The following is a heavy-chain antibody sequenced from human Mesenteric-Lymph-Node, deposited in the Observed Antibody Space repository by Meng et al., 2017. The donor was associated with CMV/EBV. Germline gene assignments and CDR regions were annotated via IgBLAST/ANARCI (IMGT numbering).Heavy chain of an antibody. J-gene: IGHJ4*02. CDR3: ARGVLWFGELSPLGY. CDR2: INAGNGNT. D-gene: IGHD3-10*01. CDR1: GYTFTNYA. V-gene: IGHV1-3*01. Sequence: SGYTFTNYAKHWVRQAPGQRLEWMGWINAGNGNTKYSQRFQGRVTITRDTSATTADMELSSLRSEDTAVYYCARGVLWFGELSPLGYWGQGTLVTVSS.